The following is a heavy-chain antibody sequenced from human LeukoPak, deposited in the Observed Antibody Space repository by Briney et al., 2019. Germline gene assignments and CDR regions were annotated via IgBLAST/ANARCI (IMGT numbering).Heavy chain of an antibody. Sequence: SETLSLTCTVSGGSISSYYLSWIRQPPGRGLEWIGYIYYSGSTNYNPSLKSRVTISVDTSKNQFSLKLSSVTAADTAVYYCARLLAAPGWFDPWGQGTLVTVSS. CDR1: GGSISSYY. V-gene: IGHV4-59*01. D-gene: IGHD1-26*01. J-gene: IGHJ5*02. CDR2: IYYSGST. CDR3: ARLLAAPGWFDP.